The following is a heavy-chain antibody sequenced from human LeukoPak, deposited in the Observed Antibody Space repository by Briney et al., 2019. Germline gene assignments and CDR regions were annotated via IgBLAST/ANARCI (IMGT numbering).Heavy chain of an antibody. CDR2: IYYSGST. CDR1: GGSISSYY. Sequence: SETLSLTCTVSGGSISSYYWSWIRQPPGKGLEWIGYIYYSGSTNYNPSLKSRVTISVDTSKNQFSLKLSSVTAADTAVYYCARERGNAYYDFWSGNNWFDPWGQGTLVTVSS. D-gene: IGHD3-3*01. CDR3: ARERGNAYYDFWSGNNWFDP. J-gene: IGHJ5*02. V-gene: IGHV4-59*01.